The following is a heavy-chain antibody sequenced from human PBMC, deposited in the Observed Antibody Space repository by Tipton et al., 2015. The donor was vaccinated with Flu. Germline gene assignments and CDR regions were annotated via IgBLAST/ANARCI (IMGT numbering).Heavy chain of an antibody. CDR2: INHSGST. CDR3: ARVSPRRVTAIVVVMLPEGYFDY. D-gene: IGHD3-22*01. V-gene: IGHV4-34*01. Sequence: TLSLTCSVSGDSIGSDYYWTWIRQPPGKGLEWIGEINHSGSTHYSSSLKSRVTMSVDSSKNQFSLHLSSVTAADTAVYYCARVSPRRVTAIVVVMLPEGYFDYWGQGTQVIVSS. CDR1: GDSIGSDYY. J-gene: IGHJ4*02.